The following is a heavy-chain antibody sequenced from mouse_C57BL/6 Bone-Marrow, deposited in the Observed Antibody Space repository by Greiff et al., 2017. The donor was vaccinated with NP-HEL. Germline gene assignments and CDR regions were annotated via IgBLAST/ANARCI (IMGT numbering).Heavy chain of an antibody. CDR2: INYDGSST. Sequence: EVHLVASEGGLVQPGSSMKLSCTASGFTFSDYYMAWVRQVPEKGLEWVANINYDGSSTYYLDSLKSRFIISRDNAKNILYLQMSSLKSEDTATYYCARGVRGSYAMDYWGQGTSVTVSS. J-gene: IGHJ4*01. V-gene: IGHV5-16*01. D-gene: IGHD2-14*01. CDR1: GFTFSDYY. CDR3: ARGVRGSYAMDY.